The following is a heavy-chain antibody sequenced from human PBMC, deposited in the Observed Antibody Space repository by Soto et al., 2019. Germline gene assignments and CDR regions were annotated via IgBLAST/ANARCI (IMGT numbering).Heavy chain of an antibody. CDR1: GFTFSSSW. CDR2: INSGASTT. V-gene: IGHV3-74*01. D-gene: IGHD3-10*01. CDR3: ARGPTGWFGYDY. Sequence: EVQLVESGGGLVQPGGSLRLSCAASGFTFSSSWMHWVRQAPGKGLVWVSRINSGASTTNYADSVKGRFTISRDNARNTLYLQMDSLTADDRAVYYCARGPTGWFGYDYWGQGTLVTVSS. J-gene: IGHJ4*02.